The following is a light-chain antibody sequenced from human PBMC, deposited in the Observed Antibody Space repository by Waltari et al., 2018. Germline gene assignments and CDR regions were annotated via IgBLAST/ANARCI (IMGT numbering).Light chain of an antibody. Sequence: QSALTQPRSVSGSPGQSVTISCTGTSSDVGGYNSVPWYQQDPGQAPKLLIFDVSERPSGVSDRFSGSKSGNTASLTISGLQAEDEADYHCCSFAAGNTVIFGGGTKLTVV. CDR1: SSDVGGYNS. CDR2: DVS. V-gene: IGLV2-11*01. J-gene: IGLJ2*01. CDR3: CSFAAGNTVI.